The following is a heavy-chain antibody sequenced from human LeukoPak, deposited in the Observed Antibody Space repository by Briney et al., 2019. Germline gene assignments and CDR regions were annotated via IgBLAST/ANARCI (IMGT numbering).Heavy chain of an antibody. V-gene: IGHV4-39*01. CDR1: VGSISSSSYY. D-gene: IGHD3-10*01. Sequence: SETLSLTCTVSVGSISSSSYYWGWVRQPPGKGLEWIGSIYYSGSTYYNPSLKSRVTISVDTSKNQFSLKLSSVTAADTAVYYCARQRRITIEFDPWGQGTLVTVSS. CDR2: IYYSGST. CDR3: ARQRRITIEFDP. J-gene: IGHJ5*02.